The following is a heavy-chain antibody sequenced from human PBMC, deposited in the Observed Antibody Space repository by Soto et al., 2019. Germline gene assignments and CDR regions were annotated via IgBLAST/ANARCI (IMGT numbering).Heavy chain of an antibody. Sequence: ASVKVSCKASGYTFTGYYMHWVRQAPGQGLEWMGWINPNSGGTNYAQKFQGWVTMTRDTSISTAYMELSRLRSDDTAVYYCARGIVATIRPRDYYYYMDVWGKGTTVTVSS. V-gene: IGHV1-2*04. CDR1: GYTFTGYY. D-gene: IGHD5-12*01. CDR3: ARGIVATIRPRDYYYYMDV. J-gene: IGHJ6*03. CDR2: INPNSGGT.